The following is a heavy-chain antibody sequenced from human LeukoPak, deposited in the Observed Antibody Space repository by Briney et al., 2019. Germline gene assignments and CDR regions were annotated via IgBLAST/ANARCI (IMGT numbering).Heavy chain of an antibody. CDR1: GFTFSSYG. D-gene: IGHD3-22*01. J-gene: IGHJ4*02. V-gene: IGHV3-33*01. CDR3: ARASRYYYDSSVGDY. Sequence: GRSLRLSCAASGFTFSSYGMHWVRQAPGKGLEWVAVIWYDGSNKYYADSVKGRFTISRDNSKNTLYLQMNSLRAEDTAVYYCARASRYYYDSSVGDYWGQGTLVTVSS. CDR2: IWYDGSNK.